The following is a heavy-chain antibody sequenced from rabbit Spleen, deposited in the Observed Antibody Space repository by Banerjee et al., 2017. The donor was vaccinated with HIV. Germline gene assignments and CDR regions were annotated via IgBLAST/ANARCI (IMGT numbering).Heavy chain of an antibody. CDR1: GFSFSSSDY. V-gene: IGHV1S40*01. J-gene: IGHJ4*01. D-gene: IGHD8-1*01. CDR3: ARDVQGGSDWTFNL. Sequence: QSLEESGGDLVKPGASLTLTCTASGFSFSSSDYICWVRQAPGKGPEWIGCIENGDASIYYPSWVNGRFSISKTSSTTVTLQMTSLIVADTATYFCARDVQGGSDWTFNLWGPGTLVTVS. CDR2: IENGDASI.